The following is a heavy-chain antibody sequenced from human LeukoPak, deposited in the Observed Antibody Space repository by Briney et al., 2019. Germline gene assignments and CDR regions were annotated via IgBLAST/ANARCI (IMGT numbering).Heavy chain of an antibody. J-gene: IGHJ6*02. CDR3: ARGLRGGSYYYGMDV. D-gene: IGHD1-26*01. CDR2: INPNSGGT. V-gene: IGHV1-2*02. Sequence: GASVKVSCKASGYTFTGYYMHWVRQPPGQGLEWMGWINPNSGGTNYAQKFQGRVTMTRDTSISTAYMELSRLRSDDTAVYYCARGLRGGSYYYGMDVWGQGTTVTVSS. CDR1: GYTFTGYY.